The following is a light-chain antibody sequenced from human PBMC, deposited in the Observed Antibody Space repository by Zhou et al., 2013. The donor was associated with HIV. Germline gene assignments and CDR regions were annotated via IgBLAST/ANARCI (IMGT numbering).Light chain of an antibody. J-gene: IGKJ1*01. CDR2: AAS. CDR3: QQYYLYST. CDR1: QGIRND. V-gene: IGKV1-6*01. Sequence: AIQMTQSPSSLSASVGDRVTITCRASQGIRNDLGWYQQRPGKAPKLLIWAASSLQSGVPSRFSGSGSGTDFTLTISSLQPDDFATYYCQQYYLYSTFGQGTKVEIK.